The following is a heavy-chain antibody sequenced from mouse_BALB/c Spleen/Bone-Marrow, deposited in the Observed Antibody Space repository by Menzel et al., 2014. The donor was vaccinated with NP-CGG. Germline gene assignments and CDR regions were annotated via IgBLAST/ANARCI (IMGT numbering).Heavy chain of an antibody. V-gene: IGHV3-2*02. CDR1: VYSIISEYA. Sequence: EVRLVEPPPGLVKPSQALSLTFTVTVYSIISEYAWNWMRQVLGNKPEWVCYIRNSGSTRYKQSPKSRITISTDTSKDQFCLQLNSVTTEETATYCCARGGYGYGCGMDYWGQGTSVTVSS. CDR2: IRNSGST. J-gene: IGHJ4*01. D-gene: IGHD3-3*01. CDR3: ARGGYGYGCGMDY.